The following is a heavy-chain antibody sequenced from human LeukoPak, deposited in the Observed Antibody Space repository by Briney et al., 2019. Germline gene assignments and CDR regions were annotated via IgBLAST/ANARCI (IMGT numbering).Heavy chain of an antibody. Sequence: GGSLRLSCAASGFTFSDYYMSWIRRAPGKGLEWVSYINSSGSTIYYADSVKGRFTISRDNARNSLYLQMNSLRAEDTAVYYCAREPEEEWLLLDYWGQGTLVTVSS. CDR1: GFTFSDYY. V-gene: IGHV3-11*04. CDR2: INSSGSTI. J-gene: IGHJ4*02. D-gene: IGHD3-3*01. CDR3: AREPEEEWLLLDY.